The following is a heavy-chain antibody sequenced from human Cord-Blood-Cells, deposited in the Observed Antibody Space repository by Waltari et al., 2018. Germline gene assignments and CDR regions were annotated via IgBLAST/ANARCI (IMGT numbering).Heavy chain of an antibody. V-gene: IGHV4-38-2*02. CDR2: IYHSGST. J-gene: IGHJ3*02. Sequence: QVQLQESGPGLVKPSETLSLTCTVSGYSTSSGYYWGWIRQPPGKGLEWIGSIYHSGSTYYNPSLKSRVTISVDTSKNQFSLKLSSVTAADTAVYYCARGGNYDFWSGYHDAFDIWGQGTMVTVSS. CDR3: ARGGNYDFWSGYHDAFDI. CDR1: GYSTSSGYY. D-gene: IGHD3-3*01.